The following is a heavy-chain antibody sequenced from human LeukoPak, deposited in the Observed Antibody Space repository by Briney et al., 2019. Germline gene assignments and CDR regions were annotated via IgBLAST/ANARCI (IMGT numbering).Heavy chain of an antibody. CDR3: ARDFGTTGWHTFDY. CDR2: TYYRSKWYD. Sequence: SQTLSLTCVVSGDSVSSKNGAWNWIRQSPSRGLEWLGRTYYRSKWYDDYAESMEGRMTISQDTSKNQYSLHLNSVTPDDTAVYYCARDFGTTGWHTFDYWGQGTLVTVSS. D-gene: IGHD6-19*01. CDR1: GDSVSSKNGA. J-gene: IGHJ4*02. V-gene: IGHV6-1*01.